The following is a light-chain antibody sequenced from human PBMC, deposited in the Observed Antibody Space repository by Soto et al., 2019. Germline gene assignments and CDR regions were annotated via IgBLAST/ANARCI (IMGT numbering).Light chain of an antibody. Sequence: DIQMTQSPSSLSASVGDRVTITCRASQSITTYLNWYRQKPGKAPKLLIYAASSLQSGVPPRFSGSGSETEFTLSISSLQPEDFATYYCQQYDNLPRTVGQGTKVDSK. CDR1: QSITTY. J-gene: IGKJ1*01. CDR3: QQYDNLPRT. V-gene: IGKV1-39*01. CDR2: AAS.